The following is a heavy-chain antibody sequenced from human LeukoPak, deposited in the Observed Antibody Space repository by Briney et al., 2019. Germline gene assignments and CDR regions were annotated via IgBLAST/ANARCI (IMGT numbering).Heavy chain of an antibody. CDR3: ARLRTYYYDSSGPYYYYGMDV. J-gene: IGHJ6*02. CDR1: GGSISSYY. Sequence: KPSETLSPTCTVSGGSISSYYWSWIRQPPGKGLEWIGYIYYSGSTNYNPSLKSRVTISVDTSKNQFSLKLSSVTAADTAVYYCARLRTYYYDSSGPYYYYGMDVWGQGTTVTVSS. CDR2: IYYSGST. D-gene: IGHD3-22*01. V-gene: IGHV4-59*08.